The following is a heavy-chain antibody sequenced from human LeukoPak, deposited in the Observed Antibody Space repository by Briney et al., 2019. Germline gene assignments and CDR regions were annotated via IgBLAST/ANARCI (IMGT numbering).Heavy chain of an antibody. J-gene: IGHJ4*02. CDR1: GGTFSSYA. V-gene: IGHV1-69*05. D-gene: IGHD5-12*01. CDR2: IIPIFGTA. CDR3: ARLRAYSGYDLEDYFDY. Sequence: SVKVSCKASGGTFSSYAISWVRQAPGQGLEWMGRIIPIFGTANYAQKFQGRVTITTDESTSTAYMELSSLRSEDTAVYYCARLRAYSGYDLEDYFDYWGQGTLVTVSS.